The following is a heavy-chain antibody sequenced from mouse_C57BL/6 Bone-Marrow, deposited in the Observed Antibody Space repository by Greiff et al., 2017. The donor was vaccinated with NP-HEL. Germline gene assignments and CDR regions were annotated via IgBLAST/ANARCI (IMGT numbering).Heavy chain of an antibody. V-gene: IGHV1-66*01. Sequence: QVQLKESGPELVKPGASVKISCKASGYSFTSYYIHWVKQRPGQGLEWIGWIYPGSGNTKYNEKFKGKATLTADTSSSTAYMQLSSLTSEDSAVYYCASHYYGSSYDWYFDVWGTGTTVTVSS. J-gene: IGHJ1*03. CDR2: IYPGSGNT. D-gene: IGHD1-1*01. CDR3: ASHYYGSSYDWYFDV. CDR1: GYSFTSYY.